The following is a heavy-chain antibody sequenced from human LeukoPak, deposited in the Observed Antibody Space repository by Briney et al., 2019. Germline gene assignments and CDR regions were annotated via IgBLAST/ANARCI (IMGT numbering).Heavy chain of an antibody. V-gene: IGHV3-30-3*01. CDR2: ISYDGSNK. Sequence: PGGSLRLSCAASGFTFSSYAMHWVRQAPGKGLEWVAVISYDGSNKYYADSVKGRFTISRDNAGNSLYLQMNSLRAEDTALYYCARGHTTLTFWGLGTLVTVSS. D-gene: IGHD1-1*01. CDR1: GFTFSSYA. CDR3: ARGHTTLTF. J-gene: IGHJ4*02.